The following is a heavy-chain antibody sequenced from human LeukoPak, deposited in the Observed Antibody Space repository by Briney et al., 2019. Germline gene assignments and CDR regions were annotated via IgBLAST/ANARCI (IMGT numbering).Heavy chain of an antibody. V-gene: IGHV3-48*02. Sequence: GGSLRLSCAASGFTFSNYGMNWVRQAPGKRLEWVSYISSSSDAIYYADSVKGRFTISRDNAENSLYLQLNSLRDKDTAVYYCARAMRSGYDYWGQGTLVTVSS. CDR1: GFTFSNYG. CDR3: ARAMRSGYDY. J-gene: IGHJ4*02. CDR2: ISSSSDAI. D-gene: IGHD5-12*01.